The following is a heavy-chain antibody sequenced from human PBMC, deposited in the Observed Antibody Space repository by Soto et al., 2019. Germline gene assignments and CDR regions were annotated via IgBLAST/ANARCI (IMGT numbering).Heavy chain of an antibody. CDR3: ARVRDYGDYVYFDY. CDR1: GYTFTSYA. Sequence: QVQLVQSGAEVKKPGASVKVSCKASGYTFTSYAMHWVRQAPGQRLEWMGWINAGNGNTKYSQKFQGRVTITRDTSASTAYMEPSSLRSEDTAVYYCARVRDYGDYVYFDYWGQGTLVTVSS. D-gene: IGHD4-17*01. CDR2: INAGNGNT. J-gene: IGHJ4*02. V-gene: IGHV1-3*01.